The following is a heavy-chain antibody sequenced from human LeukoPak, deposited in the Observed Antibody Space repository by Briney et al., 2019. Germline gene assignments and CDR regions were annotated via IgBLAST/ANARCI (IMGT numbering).Heavy chain of an antibody. V-gene: IGHV1-46*01. D-gene: IGHD6-13*01. J-gene: IGHJ6*03. CDR2: VNPSGDST. CDR3: ARALRGIAAAGDEPYYYYMDV. Sequence: ASVKVSCKASGYTFIRYYIHWVRQAPGQGLEWMGIVNPSGDSTNYAQKFQGRVTMTRDTSTSTVYMELSSLRSEDTAVYYCARALRGIAAAGDEPYYYYMDVWGKGTTVTVSS. CDR1: GYTFIRYY.